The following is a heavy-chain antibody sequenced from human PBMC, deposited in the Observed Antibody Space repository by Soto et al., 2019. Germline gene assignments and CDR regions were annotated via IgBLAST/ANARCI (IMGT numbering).Heavy chain of an antibody. D-gene: IGHD1-26*01. J-gene: IGHJ6*02. CDR1: GFTFSSYG. V-gene: IGHV3-30*18. CDR3: AKNVRSSGSYFTNLAYGMDV. Sequence: GGSLRLSCAASGFTFSSYGMHWVRQAPGKGLEWVAVISYDGSNKYYADSVKGRFTISRDNSKNTLYLQMNSLRAEDTAVYYCAKNVRSSGSYFTNLAYGMDVWGQGTTVTVSS. CDR2: ISYDGSNK.